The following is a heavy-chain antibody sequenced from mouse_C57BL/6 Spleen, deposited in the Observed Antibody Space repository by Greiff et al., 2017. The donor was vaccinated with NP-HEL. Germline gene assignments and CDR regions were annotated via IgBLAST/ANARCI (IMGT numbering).Heavy chain of an antibody. Sequence: EVKLMESGGGLVKPGGSLKLSCAASGFTFSSYAMSWVRQTPEKRLEWVATISDGGSYTYYPDNVKGRFTISRDNAKNNLYLQMSHLKSEDTAMYYCARDQYYGSRAFDDWGQGTTRTVSS. V-gene: IGHV5-4*01. D-gene: IGHD1-1*01. CDR2: ISDGGSYT. CDR3: ARDQYYGSRAFDD. CDR1: GFTFSSYA. J-gene: IGHJ2*01.